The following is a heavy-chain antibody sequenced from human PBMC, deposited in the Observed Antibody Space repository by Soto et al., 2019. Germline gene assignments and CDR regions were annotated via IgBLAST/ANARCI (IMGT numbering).Heavy chain of an antibody. V-gene: IGHV3-23*01. D-gene: IGHD5-12*01. J-gene: IGHJ4*02. Sequence: EVQLLESGGGLVQPGVSLRLTCAASGFTFSSYAMSWVRQAPGKGRAWVLAITGSGGSTYSADSVKGRFTISRDNSKNTLYLQMNSLRAEDTAVYYCAKDLEWLRFDFDYWGQGALVTVSS. CDR3: AKDLEWLRFDFDY. CDR1: GFTFSSYA. CDR2: ITGSGGST.